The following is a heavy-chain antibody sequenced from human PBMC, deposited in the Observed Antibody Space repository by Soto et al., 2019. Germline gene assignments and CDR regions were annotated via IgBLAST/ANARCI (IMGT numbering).Heavy chain of an antibody. CDR2: IDSNGGT. J-gene: IGHJ6*02. CDR1: DDSSSSYK. D-gene: IGHD3-10*01. V-gene: IGHV4-59*08. Sequence: QVQLQESGPGLVKPSETLSLTCTVSDDSSSSYKWSWIRQPPGRRLEWIGYIDSNGGTSYNPSLQSRVTISIATSTKQCSLKLSSVTAADTAVYYCVRQGFGRLHGLVDVWGQGTTVTVSS. CDR3: VRQGFGRLHGLVDV.